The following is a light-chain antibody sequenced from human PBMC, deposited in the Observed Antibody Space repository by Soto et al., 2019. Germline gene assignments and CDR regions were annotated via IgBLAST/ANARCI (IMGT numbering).Light chain of an antibody. CDR3: QQYYSTPSWT. J-gene: IGKJ1*01. CDR2: WAS. Sequence: DIVMTQSPDSLAVSLGDRATINCKSSQSVLYSSNNKNYLAWYQQKPGQPPKLLIYWASTRESGVPDRFSGSGSGIDFTLTISSLQAEDVAVYYCQQYYSTPSWTFGQGTKVEIK. CDR1: QSVLYSSNNKNY. V-gene: IGKV4-1*01.